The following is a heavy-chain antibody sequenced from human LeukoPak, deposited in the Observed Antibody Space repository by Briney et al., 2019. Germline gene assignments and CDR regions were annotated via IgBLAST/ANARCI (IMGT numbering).Heavy chain of an antibody. D-gene: IGHD1-26*01. CDR2: ISGSGGST. CDR1: GFTFSSYA. J-gene: IGHJ4*02. Sequence: PGGSLRLSCAASGFTFSSYAMNWVRQAPGKGLEWVSTISGSGGSTYYADFVKGRFTISRDNSKNTLFLQMNGLRAEDTAVYYCAKDQAYSGSYYLDYWGQGTLVTVSS. CDR3: AKDQAYSGSYYLDY. V-gene: IGHV3-23*01.